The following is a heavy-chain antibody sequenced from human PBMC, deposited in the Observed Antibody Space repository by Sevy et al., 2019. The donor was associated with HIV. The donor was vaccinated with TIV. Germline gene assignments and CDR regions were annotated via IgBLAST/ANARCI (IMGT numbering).Heavy chain of an antibody. CDR3: AKDIIAVVGDAFDI. Sequence: GGSLRLSCAASGFTFNSYAMNWVRQAPGKGLECVSAISGPIGDTYYADSVKGRFTISRDNSKNTLYLQMNSLRAEDTAVYYCAKDIIAVVGDAFDIWGQGTMVTVSS. V-gene: IGHV3-23*01. D-gene: IGHD6-19*01. CDR1: GFTFNSYA. J-gene: IGHJ3*02. CDR2: ISGPIGDT.